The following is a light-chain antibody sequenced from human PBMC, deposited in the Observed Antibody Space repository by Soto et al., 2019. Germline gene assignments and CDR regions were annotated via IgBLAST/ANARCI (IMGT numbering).Light chain of an antibody. J-gene: IGLJ1*01. CDR2: GVN. CDR3: QSYDDSLGGFYV. V-gene: IGLV1-40*01. CDR1: SSNIGAEYG. Sequence: SALTQPPSVSVAPGQRVTISCTGSSSNIGAEYGIRWYQHLPGTAPKLLIYGVNSRPSGVPDRFSGSKSGSSASLAIAGLQAEDEADYYCQSYDDSLGGFYVFGTGTKVTVL.